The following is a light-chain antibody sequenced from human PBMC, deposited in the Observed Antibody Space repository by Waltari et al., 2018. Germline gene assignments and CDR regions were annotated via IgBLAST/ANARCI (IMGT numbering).Light chain of an antibody. J-gene: IGLJ3*02. CDR1: DIGRKS. V-gene: IGLV3-21*03. Sequence: SYVLAQPPSVSVAPGKTARITCGGDDIGRKSGHWYQQKSGQAPGLVIYDESARPSGIPDRFSGSNSGDTATLTITRVAAGDEADYYCQVWDTSRDHWVFGGGTKLTVL. CDR2: DES. CDR3: QVWDTSRDHWV.